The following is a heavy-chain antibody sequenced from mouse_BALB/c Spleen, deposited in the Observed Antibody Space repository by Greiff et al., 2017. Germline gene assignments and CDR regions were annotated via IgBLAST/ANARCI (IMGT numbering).Heavy chain of an antibody. J-gene: IGHJ2*01. CDR2: ISSGSSTI. CDR1: GFTFSSFG. D-gene: IGHD2-1*01. V-gene: IGHV5-17*02. Sequence: EVQLVESGGGLVQPGGSRKLSCAASGFTFSSFGMHWVRQAPEKGLEWVAYISSGSSTIYYADTVKGRFTISRDNPKNTLFLQMTSLRSEDTAMYYCARGGNYDYWGQGTTRTVSS. CDR3: ARGGNYDY.